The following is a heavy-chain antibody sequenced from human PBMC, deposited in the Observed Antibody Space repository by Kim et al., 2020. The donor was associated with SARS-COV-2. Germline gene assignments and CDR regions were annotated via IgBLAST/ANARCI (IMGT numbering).Heavy chain of an antibody. CDR3: ARASRRYTYGKVDY. D-gene: IGHD5-18*01. V-gene: IGHV4-39*01. CDR1: GGSISSSDYY. CDR2: IYYSGST. J-gene: IGHJ4*02. Sequence: SETLSLTCTVSGGSISSSDYYWGWIRQPPGKGLEWIGYIYYSGSTYYNPSHKSRVTVSVDTSKNQFSLKLSSVTAADTAVYYCARASRRYTYGKVDYWGPGTLVTVSS.